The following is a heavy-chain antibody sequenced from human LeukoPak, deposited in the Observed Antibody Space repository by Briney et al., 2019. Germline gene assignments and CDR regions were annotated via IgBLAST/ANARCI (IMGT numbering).Heavy chain of an antibody. CDR2: ISWNSGSI. J-gene: IGHJ4*02. CDR1: GFTFDDYA. CDR3: AKSHYGDYALSYFDY. D-gene: IGHD4-17*01. Sequence: GGSLRLSCAASGFTFDDYAMHWVRQAPGKGLEWVSGISWNSGSIGYADSVKGRFTISRDNAKNSLYLQMNSPRAEDTALYYSAKSHYGDYALSYFDYWGQGTLVSVSS. V-gene: IGHV3-9*01.